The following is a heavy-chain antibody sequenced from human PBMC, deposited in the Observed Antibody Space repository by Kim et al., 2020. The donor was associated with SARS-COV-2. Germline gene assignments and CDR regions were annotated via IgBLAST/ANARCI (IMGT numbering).Heavy chain of an antibody. CDR3: ARDLHSAAAIWLVFDY. CDR2: ISYDGSNK. Sequence: GGSLRLSCAASGFTFSSYAMHWVRQAPGKGLEWVAVISYDGSNKFYADSVKGRFSISRDNSKNMLYLQMSSLRAEDTAIYYCARDLHSAAAIWLVFDYWG. J-gene: IGHJ4*01. CDR1: GFTFSSYA. V-gene: IGHV3-30*04. D-gene: IGHD2-2*02.